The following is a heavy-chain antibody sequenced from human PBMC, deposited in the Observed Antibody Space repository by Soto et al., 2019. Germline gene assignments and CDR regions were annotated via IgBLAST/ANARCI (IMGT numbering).Heavy chain of an antibody. CDR1: GGPFSTYA. Sequence: SSVQVSCKASGGPFSTYAINWGRQAPGQGLEWMGGIIPLFGTPNYAQKFQGRVTFTAHKSTSTAYMELRSLRSDDTAVYYCARGCESVGPTSHCVYGGLVMLVT. CDR3: ARGCESVGPTSHCVY. V-gene: IGHV1-69*06. CDR2: IIPLFGTP. J-gene: IGHJ4*02. D-gene: IGHD1-26*01.